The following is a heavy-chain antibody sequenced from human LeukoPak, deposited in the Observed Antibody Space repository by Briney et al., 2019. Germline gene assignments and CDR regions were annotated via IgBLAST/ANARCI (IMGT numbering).Heavy chain of an antibody. CDR1: GFIFSDYY. D-gene: IGHD6-19*01. V-gene: IGHV3-11*01. CDR2: ISSSGGTI. CDR3: TREQWLTDYYYYGMDV. Sequence: GGSLRLSCAASGFIFSDYYMSWIRQAPGEGLEWISYISSSGGTISYADSVKGRFTISRDIAKNSLYLQMNSLRAEDTAVYYCTREQWLTDYYYYGMDVWGQGTTVTVSS. J-gene: IGHJ6*02.